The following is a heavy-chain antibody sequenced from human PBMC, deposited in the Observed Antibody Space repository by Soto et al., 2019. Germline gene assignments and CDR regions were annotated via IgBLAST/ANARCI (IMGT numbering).Heavy chain of an antibody. CDR2: IKSKTDGGTT. D-gene: IGHD6-13*01. V-gene: IGHV3-15*07. CDR3: TTYRGSIWSVEYYYYYGMDV. Sequence: GGSLRLSCAASGFTFSNAWMNWVRQAPGKGLEWVGRIKSKTDGGTTDYAAPVKGRFTISRDDSKNTLYLQMNSLKTEDTAVYYCTTYRGSIWSVEYYYYYGMDVWGQGTTVTVSS. CDR1: GFTFSNAW. J-gene: IGHJ6*02.